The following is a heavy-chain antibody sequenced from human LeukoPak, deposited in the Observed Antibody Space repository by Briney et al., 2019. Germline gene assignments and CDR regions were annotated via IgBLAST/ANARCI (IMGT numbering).Heavy chain of an antibody. J-gene: IGHJ6*02. CDR3: AREAWNYVHDYYYGMDV. CDR2: IYMTGNT. CDR1: GGSIINNY. D-gene: IGHD3-16*01. V-gene: IGHV4-4*07. Sequence: SETLSLTCTVSGGSIINNYWTWIRQPAGKGLEWIGRIYMTGNTNYNPSLNSRVTMSIDTSKNQFSLKLNSLTAADTAVYYCAREAWNYVHDYYYGMDVWGQGTTVTVSS.